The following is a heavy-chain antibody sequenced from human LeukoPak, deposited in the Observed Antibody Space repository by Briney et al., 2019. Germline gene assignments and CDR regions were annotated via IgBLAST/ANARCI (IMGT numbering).Heavy chain of an antibody. D-gene: IGHD1-26*01. J-gene: IGHJ4*02. Sequence: SETLSLTCAVYGGSFTTYYSSWFRQPPGKGLEWIGEINQSGVTHYNPSLKSRLTISGDTSKSQFSLKLTSVTAADTAVYFCLRGRNWEQSWGQGTLVTVSS. CDR3: LRGRNWEQS. CDR2: INQSGVT. V-gene: IGHV4-34*01. CDR1: GGSFTTYY.